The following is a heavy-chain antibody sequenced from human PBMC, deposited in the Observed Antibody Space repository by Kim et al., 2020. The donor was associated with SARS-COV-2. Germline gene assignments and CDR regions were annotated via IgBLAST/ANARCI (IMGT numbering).Heavy chain of an antibody. Sequence: SVKGRFTISRDNSKNTPYLQMSSLRAEDTAVYYCVKDKWAYYGSGRLFDYWGQGTLVTVSS. D-gene: IGHD3-10*01. J-gene: IGHJ4*02. V-gene: IGHV3-64D*06. CDR3: VKDKWAYYGSGRLFDY.